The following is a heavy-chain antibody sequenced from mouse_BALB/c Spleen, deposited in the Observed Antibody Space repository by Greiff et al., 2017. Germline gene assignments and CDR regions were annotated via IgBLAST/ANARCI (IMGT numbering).Heavy chain of an antibody. CDR3: ARDLYGNGDSIAMDD. V-gene: IGHV5-4*02. CDR2: ISDGGSYT. CDR1: GFTFSDYY. Sequence: EVKLVESGGGLVKPGGSLKLSCAASGFTFSDYYMYWVRQTPEKRLEWVATISDGGSYTYYPDSVKGRFTISRDNAKNNLYLQMSSLKSEDTAMYYCARDLYGNGDSIAMDDWGQGTSVTVSS. J-gene: IGHJ4*01. D-gene: IGHD2-1*01.